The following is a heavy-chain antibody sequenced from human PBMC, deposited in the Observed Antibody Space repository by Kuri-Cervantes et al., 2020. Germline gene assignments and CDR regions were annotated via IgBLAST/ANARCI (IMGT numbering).Heavy chain of an antibody. CDR2: ISSSGSTI. Sequence: GESLKISCAASGFTFSSYEMNWVRQAPGEGLEWVSYISSSGSTIYYADSVKGRFTISSDNAKNSLYLQMNSLRAEDTAVYYCARAPSITMVQGVIMPTDYWGKGTMVTVSS. D-gene: IGHD3-10*01. V-gene: IGHV3-48*03. CDR3: ARAPSITMVQGVIMPTDY. J-gene: IGHJ4*02. CDR1: GFTFSSYE.